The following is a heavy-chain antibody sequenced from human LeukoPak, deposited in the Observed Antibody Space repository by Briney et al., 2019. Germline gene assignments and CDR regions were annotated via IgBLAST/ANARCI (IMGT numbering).Heavy chain of an antibody. Sequence: GSLRLSCTASGFTFSTYAMSWIRQPPGKGLEWIGYIYYSGSTNYNPSLKSRVTISVDTSKNQFSLKLSSVTAADTAVYYCARHGRVAVAGEGLDYWGQGTLVTVSS. CDR2: IYYSGST. V-gene: IGHV4-59*08. J-gene: IGHJ4*02. D-gene: IGHD6-19*01. CDR1: GFTFSTYA. CDR3: ARHGRVAVAGEGLDY.